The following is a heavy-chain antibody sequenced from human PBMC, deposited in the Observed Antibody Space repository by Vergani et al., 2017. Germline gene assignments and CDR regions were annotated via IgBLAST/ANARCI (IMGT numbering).Heavy chain of an antibody. D-gene: IGHD3-9*01. Sequence: QVQLQESGPGLVKPSETLSLTCSVSGDSISSGVYYWSWIRQPPGKGLEWIGYIYYSGSTNYNPSLKSRVTMSVDKSKNQFSLKLNSVTAADTAVYYCARYSLILTGFWGFDYWGQGTLVTVSS. CDR1: GDSISSGVYY. CDR2: IYYSGST. V-gene: IGHV4-61*08. J-gene: IGHJ4*02. CDR3: ARYSLILTGFWGFDY.